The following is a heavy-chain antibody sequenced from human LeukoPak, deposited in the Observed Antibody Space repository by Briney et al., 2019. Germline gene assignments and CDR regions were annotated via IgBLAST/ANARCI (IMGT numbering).Heavy chain of an antibody. J-gene: IGHJ4*02. CDR3: ARIGYTSGWYAFYFDC. D-gene: IGHD6-19*01. CDR1: GFTFSTYW. Sequence: PGRSLRLSCAASGFTFSTYWMSWVRQAPGKGLEWVANIKQDGSEKYFVDSVKGRFTISRDNAKNSLYLQMNSLRAEDTAVYYCARIGYTSGWYAFYFDCCGQASLVTVSS. CDR2: IKQDGSEK. V-gene: IGHV3-7*01.